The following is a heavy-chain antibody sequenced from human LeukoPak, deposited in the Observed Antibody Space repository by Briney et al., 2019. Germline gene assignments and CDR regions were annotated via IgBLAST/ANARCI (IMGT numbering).Heavy chain of an antibody. CDR3: ARAGITMIVATSLDY. Sequence: SVKVSCKASGGTFSSYAVSWVRQAPGQGLEWMGRIIPIFGTANYAQKFQGRVTITTDESTSTAYMELSSLRSEDTAVYYCARAGITMIVATSLDYWGQGTLVTVSS. CDR1: GGTFSSYA. D-gene: IGHD3-22*01. J-gene: IGHJ4*02. CDR2: IIPIFGTA. V-gene: IGHV1-69*05.